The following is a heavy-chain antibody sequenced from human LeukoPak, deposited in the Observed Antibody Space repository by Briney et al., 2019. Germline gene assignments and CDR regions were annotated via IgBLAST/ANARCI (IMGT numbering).Heavy chain of an antibody. Sequence: SETLSLTCTISGGSISSYYWSWIRQPPGKGLEWIGYIYYSGSTNYNPSLKSRVTISVDTSKNQFSLKLSSVTAADTAVYYCARDSSGYAFDYWGQGTLVTVSS. J-gene: IGHJ4*02. CDR1: GGSISSYY. CDR2: IYYSGST. V-gene: IGHV4-59*01. D-gene: IGHD3-22*01. CDR3: ARDSSGYAFDY.